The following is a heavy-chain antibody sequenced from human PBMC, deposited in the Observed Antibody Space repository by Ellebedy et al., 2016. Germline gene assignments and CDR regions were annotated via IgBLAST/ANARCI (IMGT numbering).Heavy chain of an antibody. CDR3: AKAPRTSGSGATFSSHAMDV. CDR2: LYYSGST. V-gene: IGHV4-59*01. D-gene: IGHD3-10*01. CDR1: GGSISSYY. Sequence: SETLSLTCTVSGGSISSYYWGWIRQPPGKGLEWIGYLYYSGSTNYNPSLKSRVTISVDMSKNQFSLKLRSVTAADTALYFCAKAPRTSGSGATFSSHAMDVWGQGITVSVSS. J-gene: IGHJ6*02.